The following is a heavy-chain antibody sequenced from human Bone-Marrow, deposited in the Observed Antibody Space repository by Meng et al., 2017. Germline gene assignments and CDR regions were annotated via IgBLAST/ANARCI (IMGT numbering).Heavy chain of an antibody. D-gene: IGHD6-25*01. CDR1: GGSSSGYY. Sequence: SETLSLTCAVYGGSSSGYYWSWIRQPPGKGLEWIGEINHSGSTNYNPSLKSRVTISVDTSKNQLSLKLRSVTAADTAVYYCARAVPSAGYVMDVWGQGTTVTVSS. V-gene: IGHV4-34*01. J-gene: IGHJ6*02. CDR3: ARAVPSAGYVMDV. CDR2: INHSGST.